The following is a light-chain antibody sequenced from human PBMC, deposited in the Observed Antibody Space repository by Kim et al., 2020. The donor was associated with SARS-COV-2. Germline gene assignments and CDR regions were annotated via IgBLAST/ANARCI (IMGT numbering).Light chain of an antibody. CDR3: QQYNTWPRT. CDR1: QNVNRD. J-gene: IGKJ1*01. V-gene: IGKV3-15*01. Sequence: VAAGERVTLYCRANQNVNRDVAWYRQTPGQPPKLLVYRTSIRASGVAARFSGSGSGTEFALAISSVQSEDFAVYYCQQYNTWPRTFGQGTKVDIK. CDR2: RTS.